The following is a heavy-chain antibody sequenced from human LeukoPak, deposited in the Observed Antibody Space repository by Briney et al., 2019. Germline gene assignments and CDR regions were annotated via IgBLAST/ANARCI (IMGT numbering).Heavy chain of an antibody. V-gene: IGHV3-7*01. Sequence: PGGSLRLSCAASGFTFSSYWMSWVRQAPGKGLEWVANIKQDGSEKYYVGSVKGRFTISRDNAKNSLYLQMNSLRAEDTAVYYCARDSGLPYDFWSGYYYDYYYMDVWGKGTTVTVSS. CDR1: GFTFSSYW. CDR3: ARDSGLPYDFWSGYYYDYYYMDV. D-gene: IGHD3-3*01. CDR2: IKQDGSEK. J-gene: IGHJ6*03.